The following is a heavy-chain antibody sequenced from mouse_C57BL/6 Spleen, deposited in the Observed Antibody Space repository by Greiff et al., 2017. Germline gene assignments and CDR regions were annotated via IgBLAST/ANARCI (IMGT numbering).Heavy chain of an antibody. CDR2: ISYDGSN. CDR1: GYSITSGYY. Sequence: EVQLQESGPGLVKPSQSLSLTCSVTGYSITSGYYWNWIRQFPGNKLEWMGYISYDGSNNYNPSLKNRISITRDTSKNQFFLKLNSVTTEDTATYYCASPHYDGSSYGYFDVWGTGTTVTVSS. CDR3: ASPHYDGSSYGYFDV. J-gene: IGHJ1*03. V-gene: IGHV3-6*01. D-gene: IGHD1-1*01.